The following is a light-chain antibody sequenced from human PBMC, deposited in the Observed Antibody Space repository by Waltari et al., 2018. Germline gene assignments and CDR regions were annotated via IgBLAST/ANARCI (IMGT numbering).Light chain of an antibody. V-gene: IGKV3-15*01. CDR1: QSVSSN. CDR3: QQYNDWVT. Sequence: EIVMTQSPATLSVSPGETATLPCRASQSVSSNLARYQQKPGQGPRLLIFGASTRATAIPPRFSGSGSGTEFTLTISGLHSEDFAVYYCQQYNDWVTFGQGTRLDIK. J-gene: IGKJ5*01. CDR2: GAS.